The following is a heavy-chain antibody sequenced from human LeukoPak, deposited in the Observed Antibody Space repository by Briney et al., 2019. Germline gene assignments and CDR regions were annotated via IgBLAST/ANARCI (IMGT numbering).Heavy chain of an antibody. CDR2: ISSSSSYI. J-gene: IGHJ4*02. V-gene: IGHV3-21*01. Sequence: PGGFLRLSCAASGFTFSSYSMNWVRQAPGKGLEWVSSISSSSSYIYYADSVKGRFTISRDNAKNSLYLQMNSLRAEDTAVYYCARTPAAGYYFDYWGQGTLVTVSS. CDR1: GFTFSSYS. CDR3: ARTPAAGYYFDY. D-gene: IGHD6-13*01.